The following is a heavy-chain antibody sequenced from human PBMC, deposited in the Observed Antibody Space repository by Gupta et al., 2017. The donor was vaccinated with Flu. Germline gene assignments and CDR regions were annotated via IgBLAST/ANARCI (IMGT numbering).Heavy chain of an antibody. Sequence: QVQLQQWGAGLLKPSETLSLTCAVYGGSFSGYYWSWIRQPPGQGLEWIGEINHSGSTNYNPSLKSRVTISVDTSKNQFSLKLSSVTAADTAVYYCARYTIFGVVISSPRYYYGMDVWGQGTTVTVSS. J-gene: IGHJ6*02. CDR1: GGSFSGYY. V-gene: IGHV4-34*01. CDR2: INHSGST. D-gene: IGHD3-3*01. CDR3: ARYTIFGVVISSPRYYYGMDV.